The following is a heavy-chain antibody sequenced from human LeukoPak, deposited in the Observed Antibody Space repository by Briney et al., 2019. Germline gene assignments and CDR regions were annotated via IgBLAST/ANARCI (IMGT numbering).Heavy chain of an antibody. CDR2: INPNSGGT. D-gene: IGHD2-2*03. CDR1: GYTFTGYY. J-gene: IGHJ5*02. CDR3: ARDGYCSSTSCPHKGNWFDP. Sequence: ASVKVSCKASGYTFTGYYMHWVRQAPGQGLGWMGWINPNSGGTNYAQKFQGRVTMTRDTSISTAYMELSRLRSDDTAVYYCARDGYCSSTSCPHKGNWFDPWGQGTLVTVSS. V-gene: IGHV1-2*02.